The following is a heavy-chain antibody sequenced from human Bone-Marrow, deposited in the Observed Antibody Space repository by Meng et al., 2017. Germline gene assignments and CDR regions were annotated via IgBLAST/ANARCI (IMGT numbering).Heavy chain of an antibody. Sequence: QVQLQQWGGGLLKPSETLSLTCAVYGGSFSGYYWSWIRQPPGKGLEWIGEINHSGSTNYNPSLKSRVTISVDTSKNQFSLKLSSVTAADTAVYYCARGRGTMPYWYFDLWGRGTLVTVSS. J-gene: IGHJ2*01. CDR1: GGSFSGYY. V-gene: IGHV4-34*01. CDR3: ARGRGTMPYWYFDL. D-gene: IGHD2-2*01. CDR2: INHSGST.